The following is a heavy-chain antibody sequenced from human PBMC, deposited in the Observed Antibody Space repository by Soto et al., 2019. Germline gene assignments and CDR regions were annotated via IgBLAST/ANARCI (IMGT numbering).Heavy chain of an antibody. J-gene: IGHJ4*02. CDR2: IIPILGIA. CDR3: ARDVTVRGVPHINY. CDR1: GGTFSSYT. Sequence: QVQLVQSGAEVKKPGSSVKVSCKASGGTFSSYTISWVRQAPGQGLEWMGRIIPILGIANYAQKFQGRVTITADKSTSTAYMELSSLRSEDTAVYYCARDVTVRGVPHINYWGQGTLVTVSS. D-gene: IGHD3-10*01. V-gene: IGHV1-69*08.